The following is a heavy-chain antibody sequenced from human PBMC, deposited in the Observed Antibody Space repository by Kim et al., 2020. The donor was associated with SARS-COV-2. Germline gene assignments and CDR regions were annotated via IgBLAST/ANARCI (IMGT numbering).Heavy chain of an antibody. Sequence: SETLSLTCTVSGGSISSYYWSWIRQPPGKGLEWIGYIYYSGSTNYNPSLKSRVTISVDTSKNQFSLKLSSVTAADTAVYYCARVVRWGPTDYWGQGTLVTVSS. J-gene: IGHJ4*02. V-gene: IGHV4-59*13. CDR2: IYYSGST. D-gene: IGHD2-21*02. CDR1: GGSISSYY. CDR3: ARVVRWGPTDY.